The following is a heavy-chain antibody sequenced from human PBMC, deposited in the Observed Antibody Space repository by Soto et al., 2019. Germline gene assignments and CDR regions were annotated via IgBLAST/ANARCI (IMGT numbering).Heavy chain of an antibody. V-gene: IGHV3-73*01. D-gene: IGHD6-19*01. J-gene: IGHJ4*02. Sequence: PGGSLRLSCAASGFTFGASALQWVRQASGKGLEWLGRIGSRGETYATTYAASVKGRFTISRDNSKNTLYLQMNSLRAEDTAVYYCAKGKDSSGWSCFDYWGQGTLATVSS. CDR1: GFTFGASA. CDR3: AKGKDSSGWSCFDY. CDR2: IGSRGETYAT.